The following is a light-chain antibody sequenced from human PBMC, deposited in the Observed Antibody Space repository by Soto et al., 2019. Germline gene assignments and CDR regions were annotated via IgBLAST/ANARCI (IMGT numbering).Light chain of an antibody. V-gene: IGKV3-11*01. Sequence: EIVLTQSPATLSVSPGERATLSCRASQSIDTDLGWYQQKRGQAPRLLIYDASHRAIGIPGRFSGSGSGTDFTLTISSLEPEDSAVYSCQQRNMWPRTFGQGTKVEI. CDR3: QQRNMWPRT. CDR1: QSIDTD. J-gene: IGKJ1*01. CDR2: DAS.